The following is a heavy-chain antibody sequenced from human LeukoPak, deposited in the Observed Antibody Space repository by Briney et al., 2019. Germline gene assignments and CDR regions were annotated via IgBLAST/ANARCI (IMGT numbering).Heavy chain of an antibody. CDR1: WFTLRGYY. D-gene: IGHD2-2*01. V-gene: IGHV3-11*06. J-gene: IGHJ4*02. Sequence: GGAPRLPSGASWFTLRGYYMSWVRQAPGEGLEGVSYISSSSSYTNYADSVKGRFTISRDNAKNSLYLQMNSLRAEDTAVYYCASRGNGYHEEFDYWGQGTLVTVSS. CDR3: ASRGNGYHEEFDY. CDR2: ISSSSSYT.